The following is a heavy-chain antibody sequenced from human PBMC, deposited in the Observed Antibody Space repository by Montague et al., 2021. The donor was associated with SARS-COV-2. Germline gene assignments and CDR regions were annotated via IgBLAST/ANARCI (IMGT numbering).Heavy chain of an antibody. V-gene: IGHV3-53*01. Sequence: SLILSCVASVFTVSRNYMTLIRQAPVKRLEWVSVICSGGITYYAYSLKGPFTISRDNSKNTLYLQLNSLRAADTAVYYCARVWRDSGILPIAIHYGMDVWGQGTTVTVSS. J-gene: IGHJ6*02. CDR3: ARVWRDSGILPIAIHYGMDV. CDR1: VFTVSRNY. D-gene: IGHD2-2*01. CDR2: ICSGGIT.